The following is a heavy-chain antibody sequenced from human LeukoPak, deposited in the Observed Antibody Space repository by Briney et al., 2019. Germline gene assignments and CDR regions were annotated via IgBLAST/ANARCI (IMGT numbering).Heavy chain of an antibody. CDR1: GYTFTDYY. CDR3: ARANFLYCSSSTCLFDY. V-gene: IGHV1-2*02. D-gene: IGHD2-2*01. CDR2: INPNDGDT. J-gene: IGHJ4*02. Sequence: ASVKVSYKASGYTFTDYYMHWVRQAPGQGFEWMGWINPNDGDTNYAQKFQGRVTMTRDTSISTAHMEVSRLRSDDTAVYYCARANFLYCSSSTCLFDYWGQGTLVTVSS.